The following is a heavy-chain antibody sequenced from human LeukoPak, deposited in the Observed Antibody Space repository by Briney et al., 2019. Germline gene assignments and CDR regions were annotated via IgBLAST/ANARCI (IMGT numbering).Heavy chain of an antibody. D-gene: IGHD4-17*01. CDR1: GFTFSSYA. J-gene: IGHJ4*02. Sequence: GGSLRLSCAASGFTFSSYAMSWVRQAPGKGLEWVSAISGSGGSTYYADSVKGRFTISRDKSKNTLYLQMNSLRAEDTAVYYCASWVTVTHDRIDYWGQGTLVTVSS. V-gene: IGHV3-23*01. CDR2: ISGSGGST. CDR3: ASWVTVTHDRIDY.